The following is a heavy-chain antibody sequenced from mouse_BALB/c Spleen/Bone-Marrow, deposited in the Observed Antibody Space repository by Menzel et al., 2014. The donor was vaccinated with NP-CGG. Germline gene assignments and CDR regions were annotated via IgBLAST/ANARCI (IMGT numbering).Heavy chain of an antibody. CDR1: GFTFSSYG. J-gene: IGHJ3*01. CDR3: TSLSSMITAAWFAY. Sequence: EVQLVESGGGLVQPGGSLKLSCAASGFTFSSYGMSWVRQNIDKRLELVATIKSNGGSTYYPDSVKGRFSISRDNAMNTLYLQMSSLKSEDTAMYYCTSLSSMITAAWFAYWGQGTLVTISA. D-gene: IGHD2-4*01. V-gene: IGHV5-6-3*01. CDR2: IKSNGGST.